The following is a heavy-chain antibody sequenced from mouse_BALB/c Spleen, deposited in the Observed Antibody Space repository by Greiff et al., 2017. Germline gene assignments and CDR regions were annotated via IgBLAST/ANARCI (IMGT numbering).Heavy chain of an antibody. Sequence: QVQLQQPGAELVKPGASVKLSCKASGYTFTSSWMHWVKQRPGQGLEWIGEINPSNGRTNYNEKFKSKATLTVDKSSSTAYMQLSSLTSEDSAVYYCARRPYGNYYYAMDYWGQGTSVTVSS. CDR1: GYTFTSSW. D-gene: IGHD2-1*01. V-gene: IGHV1S81*02. CDR3: ARRPYGNYYYAMDY. J-gene: IGHJ4*01. CDR2: INPSNGRT.